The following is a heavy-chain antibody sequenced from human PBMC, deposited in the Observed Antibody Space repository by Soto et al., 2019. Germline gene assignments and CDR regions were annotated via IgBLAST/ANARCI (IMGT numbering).Heavy chain of an antibody. CDR2: VYHDGRT. Sequence: PSETLSLTCGVSGYSISSGYQWGWIRRPPGKGPEWIGSVYHDGRTRYNPPLESRVTISVDTSKNQFSLNLNSVTVEDTAVYYCARVGQLISIDYWGQGTLVTVSS. J-gene: IGHJ4*02. CDR1: GYSISSGYQ. V-gene: IGHV4-38-2*01. D-gene: IGHD6-6*01. CDR3: ARVGQLISIDY.